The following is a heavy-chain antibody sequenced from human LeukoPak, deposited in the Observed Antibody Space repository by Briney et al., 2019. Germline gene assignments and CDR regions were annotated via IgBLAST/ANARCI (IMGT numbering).Heavy chain of an antibody. CDR1: GFTFSNHA. CDR3: ARTFNGFDPNFDH. CDR2: ISTDGDGP. Sequence: HPGGSLRLSCAASGFTFSNHAMNWVRQVPGRGLVCVSTISTDGDGPHYADSVKGRFTISRDNMKNTLYLQMDNLRDVDTAVYFCARTFNGFDPNFDHWGQGTLVTVSS. V-gene: IGHV3-23*01. D-gene: IGHD5-12*01. J-gene: IGHJ4*02.